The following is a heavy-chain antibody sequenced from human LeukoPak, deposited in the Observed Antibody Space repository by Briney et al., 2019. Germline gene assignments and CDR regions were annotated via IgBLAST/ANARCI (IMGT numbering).Heavy chain of an antibody. V-gene: IGHV1-58*01. D-gene: IGHD3-22*01. CDR2: IVVGSGNT. J-gene: IGHJ3*02. CDR1: GFTFTSSA. Sequence: GTSAKVSFKASGFTFTSSAVQWVRQARGQRLEWIGWIVVGSGNTNYAQKFQERVTITRDMSTSTAYMELSSLRSEDTAVYYCAADRGDYYDSSGIDAFDIWGQGTMVTVSS. CDR3: AADRGDYYDSSGIDAFDI.